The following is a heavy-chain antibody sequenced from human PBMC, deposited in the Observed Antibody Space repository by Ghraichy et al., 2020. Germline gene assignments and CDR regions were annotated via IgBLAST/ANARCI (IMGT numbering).Heavy chain of an antibody. CDR1: GGSISSSSYY. Sequence: LETLSLTCTVSGGSISSSSYYWGWIRQPPGKGLEWIGSIYYSGSTYYNPSLKSRVTISVDTSKNHFSLKLSSVTAADTAVYYCARPPPLDSSGYYYFDFWGQGTLVTVSS. D-gene: IGHD3-22*01. V-gene: IGHV4-39*02. CDR2: IYYSGST. J-gene: IGHJ4*02. CDR3: ARPPPLDSSGYYYFDF.